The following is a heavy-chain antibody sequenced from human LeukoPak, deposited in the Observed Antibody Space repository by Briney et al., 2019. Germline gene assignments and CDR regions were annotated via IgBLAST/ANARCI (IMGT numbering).Heavy chain of an antibody. J-gene: IGHJ4*02. V-gene: IGHV3-23*01. CDR1: GFTFSSYF. Sequence: GGSLRLSCAASGFTFSSYFFSWVRQAPGKGLERVSSISGSGGNTYYPDSVKGRFTVSRDNSKDTLFLQMNSLRAEDTAVYYCARYCSGLSCYSGLYWGQGTLVTVSS. CDR3: ARYCSGLSCYSGLY. CDR2: ISGSGGNT. D-gene: IGHD2-15*01.